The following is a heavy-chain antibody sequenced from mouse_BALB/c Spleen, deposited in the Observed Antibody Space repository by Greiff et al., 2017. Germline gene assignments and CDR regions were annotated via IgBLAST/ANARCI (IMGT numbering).Heavy chain of an antibody. D-gene: IGHD6-1*01. CDR1: GFTFSSYG. CDR2: INSNGGST. V-gene: IGHV5-6-3*01. Sequence: EVKVEESGGGLVQPGGSLKLSCAASGFTFSSYGMSWVRQTPDKRLELVATINSNGGSTYYPDSVKGRFTISRDNARNILYLQMSSLRSEDTAMYYCARGSWYFDVWGQGTTLTVSS. J-gene: IGHJ2*01. CDR3: ARGSWYFDV.